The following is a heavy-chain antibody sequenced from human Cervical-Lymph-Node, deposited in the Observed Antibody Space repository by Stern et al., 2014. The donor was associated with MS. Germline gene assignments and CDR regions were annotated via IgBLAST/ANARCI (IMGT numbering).Heavy chain of an antibody. CDR2: LIPIFGTP. CDR3: ATPSTVTVGGMDV. V-gene: IGHV1-69*01. Sequence: VQLVESGAEVKKPGSSVKVSCKASGGTFSTQAINWVRQAPGQGLEWVGGLIPIFGTPNYAQKVQDRVTITANESTSTAYMHLNSLRAEYTSVYYCATPSTVTVGGMDVWGQGTTVTVSS. CDR1: GGTFSTQA. J-gene: IGHJ6*02. D-gene: IGHD4-17*01.